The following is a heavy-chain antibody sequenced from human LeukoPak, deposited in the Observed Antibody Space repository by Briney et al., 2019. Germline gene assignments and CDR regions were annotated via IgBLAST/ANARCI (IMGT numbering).Heavy chain of an antibody. CDR1: GGSISSSNW. J-gene: IGHJ4*02. D-gene: IGHD2-15*01. Sequence: SGTLSLTCAVSGGSISSSNWWSWVRQPPGKGLEWIGEIYHSGSTNYNPSLKSRVTISVDKSKNQFSLKLSSVTAADTAVYYCASSTVVVVAASRFDYWGQGTLVTVSS. CDR2: IYHSGST. V-gene: IGHV4-4*02. CDR3: ASSTVVVVAASRFDY.